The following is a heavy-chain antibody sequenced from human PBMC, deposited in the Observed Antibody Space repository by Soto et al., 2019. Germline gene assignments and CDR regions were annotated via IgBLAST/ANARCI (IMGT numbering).Heavy chain of an antibody. CDR2: IDPSDSYT. CDR3: AVYVDKSMLRWVDY. Sequence: AEALNISWNGSGDIFTSGGYSWIWMRPAPGKEWMGRIDPSDSYTNYSPSFQGHVTISADKSISTAYLQWSSLKASDTARYYCAVYVDKSMLRWVDYWG. D-gene: IGHD3-16*01. V-gene: IGHV5-10-1*01. CDR1: GDIFTSGG. J-gene: IGHJ4*01.